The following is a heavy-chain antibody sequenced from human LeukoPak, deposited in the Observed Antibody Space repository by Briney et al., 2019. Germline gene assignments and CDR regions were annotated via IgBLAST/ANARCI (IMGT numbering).Heavy chain of an antibody. CDR1: GFTFSNYA. CDR3: ALNGREVPSGAFDI. J-gene: IGHJ3*02. Sequence: GGSLRLSCAASGFTFSNYAMSWVRQAPGKGLEWVSAISGSGGSTYYADSVKGRFTISRDNSNNTLYLQMNSLRAEDTAVYYCALNGREVPSGAFDIWGQGTMVTVSS. V-gene: IGHV3-23*01. D-gene: IGHD3-16*02. CDR2: ISGSGGST.